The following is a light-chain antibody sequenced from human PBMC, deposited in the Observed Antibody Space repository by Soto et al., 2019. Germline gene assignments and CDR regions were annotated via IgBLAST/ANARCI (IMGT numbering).Light chain of an antibody. CDR1: QGVTRW. Sequence: DIHVTQSPSSVSASVGYRFTITFRASQGVTRWLAWYQQQQGKAPKRXIFGASNLESGVQSRFSGTGSGTEFILTITNVQPEDFATYYCLQHTYIWCFGQGTRWIS. CDR3: LQHTYIWC. J-gene: IGKJ1*01. V-gene: IGKV1-12*01. CDR2: GAS.